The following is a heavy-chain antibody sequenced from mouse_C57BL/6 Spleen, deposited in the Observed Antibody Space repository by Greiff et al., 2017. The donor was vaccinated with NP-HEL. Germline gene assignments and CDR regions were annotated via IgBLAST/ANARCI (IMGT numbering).Heavy chain of an antibody. D-gene: IGHD2-4*01. J-gene: IGHJ2*01. CDR1: GYAFTNYL. CDR3: ARYHYDLDY. CDR2: INPGSGGT. V-gene: IGHV1-54*01. Sequence: QVQLKESGAELVRPGTSVKVSCKASGYAFTNYLIEWVKQRPGQGLEWIGVINPGSGGTNYNEKFKGKATLTADKSSSTAYMQLSSLTSEDSAVYFCARYHYDLDYWGQGTTLTVSS.